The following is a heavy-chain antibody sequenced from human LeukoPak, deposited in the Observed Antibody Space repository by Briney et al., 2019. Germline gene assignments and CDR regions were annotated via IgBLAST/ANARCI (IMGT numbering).Heavy chain of an antibody. CDR1: GFTFSDFA. CDR2: ISYDASSI. Sequence: GGSLRLSCAASGFTFSDFAMHCVRQAPGKGLEWMTIISYDASSIYYADPVRGRFTISRDNSKNTLYLQMTSLRAEDTAVYYCARERRGDRHDSLDIWGQGTMVSVSS. V-gene: IGHV3-30*04. CDR3: ARERRGDRHDSLDI. J-gene: IGHJ3*02. D-gene: IGHD2-21*01.